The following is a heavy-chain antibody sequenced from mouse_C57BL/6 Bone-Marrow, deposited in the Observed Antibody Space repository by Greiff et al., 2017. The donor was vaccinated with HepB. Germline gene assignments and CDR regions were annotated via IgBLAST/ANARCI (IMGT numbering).Heavy chain of an antibody. CDR1: GYTFTSYW. CDR2: IHPNSGST. J-gene: IGHJ3*01. CDR3: ARSPLLLRPAGFAY. V-gene: IGHV1-64*01. Sequence: QVQLQQPGAELVKPGASVKLSCKASGYTFTSYWMHWVKQRPGQGLEWIGMIHPNSGSTNYNEKFKSKATLTVDKSSSTAYMQLSSLTSEDSAVYYCARSPLLLRPAGFAYWGQGTLVTVSA. D-gene: IGHD1-1*01.